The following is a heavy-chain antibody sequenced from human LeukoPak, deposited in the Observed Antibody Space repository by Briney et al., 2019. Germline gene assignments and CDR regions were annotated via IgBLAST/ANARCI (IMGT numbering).Heavy chain of an antibody. CDR2: IYHSGST. CDR3: ARDRSIAAAGTFDP. CDR1: GYSISSGYY. Sequence: SETLSLTCTVSGYSISSGYYWGWIRQPPGKGLEGIGSIYHSGSTYYTPSLKSRVTISVDTSKNQFSLKLSSVTAADTAVYYCARDRSIAAAGTFDPWGQGTLVTVSS. D-gene: IGHD6-13*01. V-gene: IGHV4-38-2*02. J-gene: IGHJ5*02.